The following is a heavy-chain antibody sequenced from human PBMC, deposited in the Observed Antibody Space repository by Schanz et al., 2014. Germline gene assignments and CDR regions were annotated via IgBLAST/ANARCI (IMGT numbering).Heavy chain of an antibody. J-gene: IGHJ3*02. CDR1: GLIFSNYV. CDR3: ARGPSTGAFDM. Sequence: EVQLLESGGGLVQPGGSLKLSCAASGLIFSNYVMSWVRQAPGKGLEWVSTIGTSDGTNYAESVKGRFTISRDNSKNTLYLQMNSLRAEDTAMYFCARGPSTGAFDMWGQGTMVTGSS. V-gene: IGHV3-23*01. CDR2: IGTSDGT.